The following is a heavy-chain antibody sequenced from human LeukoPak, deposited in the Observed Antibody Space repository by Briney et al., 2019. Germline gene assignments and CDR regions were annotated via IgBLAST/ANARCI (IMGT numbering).Heavy chain of an antibody. CDR1: GGSISSYY. CDR3: ASDSSGSHDAFDI. V-gene: IGHV4-59*01. Sequence: SETLSLTCTVSGGSISSYYWSWIRQPPGKGLEWLGYIYNSGSTNYNPSLKSRVTISVDTSKKQFSLKLTSVTAADTAVYYCASDSSGSHDAFDIWGQGTMVTVSS. J-gene: IGHJ3*02. D-gene: IGHD3-22*01. CDR2: IYNSGST.